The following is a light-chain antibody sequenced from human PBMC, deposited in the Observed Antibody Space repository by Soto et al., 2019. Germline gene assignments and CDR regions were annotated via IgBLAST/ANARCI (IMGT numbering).Light chain of an antibody. CDR3: QQYNSYLWT. J-gene: IGKJ1*01. Sequence: DIQMTQSPSTLSASVGDRVTITCRASQSISSWLAWYQQKPGKAPKLLIYDASSLESGVPSRFSGSGYGTEFTLTISRLPPDDFATYYCQQYNSYLWTFGQGTKVEIK. CDR1: QSISSW. V-gene: IGKV1-5*01. CDR2: DAS.